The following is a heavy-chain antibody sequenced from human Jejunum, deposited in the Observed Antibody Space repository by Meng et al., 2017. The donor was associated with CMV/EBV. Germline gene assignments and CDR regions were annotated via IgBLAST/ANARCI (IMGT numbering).Heavy chain of an antibody. D-gene: IGHD5-12*01. CDR3: TRHDSDSAYDPNYYFDY. V-gene: IGHV3-73*01. CDR1: DSA. CDR2: IRGRSKSYAT. J-gene: IGHJ4*02. Sequence: DSAIHWVRQASGKGMQWLGRIRGRSKSYATAYDASVKDRLTISRDDLKNTAYLQIDSLKTEDTAVYYCTRHDSDSAYDPNYYFDYWGQGTLVTVSS.